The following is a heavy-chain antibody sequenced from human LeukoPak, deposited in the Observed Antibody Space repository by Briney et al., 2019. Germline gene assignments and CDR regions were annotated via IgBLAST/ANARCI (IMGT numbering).Heavy chain of an antibody. CDR1: GYTFTSYG. D-gene: IGHD6-13*01. J-gene: IGHJ4*02. CDR2: ISAYNGNT. CDR3: ARAAAGGVDY. Sequence: ASVKVSCKASGYTFTSYGISWVRQAPGQGLEWMGWISAYNGNTNYAQKFQGRVTITRNTSISTAYMELSSLRSEDTAVYYCARAAAGGVDYWGQGTLVTVSS. V-gene: IGHV1-18*01.